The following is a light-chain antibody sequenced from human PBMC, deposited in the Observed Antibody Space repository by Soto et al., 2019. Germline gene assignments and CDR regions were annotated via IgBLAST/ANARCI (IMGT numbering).Light chain of an antibody. CDR3: QVWDSGSDQYV. Sequence: SYELTQPPSVSVAPGQMARVTCGGDNIGRKTVHWYQQRPGQAPVVVVYDDSVRPSGTPERFSGFNSGNMATLTINRVEAGDEADYYCQVWDSGSDQYVFGTGTKLTVL. V-gene: IGLV3-21*02. J-gene: IGLJ1*01. CDR2: DDS. CDR1: NIGRKT.